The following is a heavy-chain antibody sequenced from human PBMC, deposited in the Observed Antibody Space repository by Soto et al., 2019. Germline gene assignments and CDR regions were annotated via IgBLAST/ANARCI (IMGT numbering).Heavy chain of an antibody. D-gene: IGHD3-22*01. CDR3: ARGINYYDSSGDSWFDP. J-gene: IGHJ5*02. CDR2: IYHTGTT. Sequence: QLQLQESGSGLVKPSQTLSLTCTVSGGSINSSNYSWTWIRQPPGKGLEWIGYIYHTGTTYYNMSLKSRVTISVDRSKNQFSLKLSSVTAADSAVYYCARGINYYDSSGDSWFDPWGQGTLVTVSS. V-gene: IGHV4-30-2*01. CDR1: GGSINSSNYS.